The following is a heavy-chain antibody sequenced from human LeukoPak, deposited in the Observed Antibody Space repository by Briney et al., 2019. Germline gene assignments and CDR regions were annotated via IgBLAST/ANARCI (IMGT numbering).Heavy chain of an antibody. CDR3: AKDPGMTTVTTSYH. CDR1: GFTFSSYA. Sequence: GGSLRLSCAASGFTFSSYAMSWVRQAPGKGLEWVSAISGSGGSTYYADSVKGRFTISRDNSKSTLYLQMNSLRAEDTAVYYCAKDPGMTTVTTSYHWGQGTLVTVSS. V-gene: IGHV3-23*01. J-gene: IGHJ5*02. CDR2: ISGSGGST. D-gene: IGHD4-17*01.